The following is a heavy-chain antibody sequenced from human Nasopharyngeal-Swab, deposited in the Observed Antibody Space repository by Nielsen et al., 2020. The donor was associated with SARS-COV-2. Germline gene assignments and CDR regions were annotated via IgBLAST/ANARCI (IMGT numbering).Heavy chain of an antibody. J-gene: IGHJ4*02. CDR1: GFIFSTYT. D-gene: IGHD6-19*01. CDR3: ATSGYSSGWIF. V-gene: IGHV3-21*01. Sequence: GGSLRPSCAASGFIFSTYTMNWVRQAPGKGLEWLSSIRSSTSYIYYADSVKGRFTISRDNAKNSLYLQMNSLRTEDTAVYYCATSGYSSGWIFWGQGTLVTVSS. CDR2: IRSSTSYI.